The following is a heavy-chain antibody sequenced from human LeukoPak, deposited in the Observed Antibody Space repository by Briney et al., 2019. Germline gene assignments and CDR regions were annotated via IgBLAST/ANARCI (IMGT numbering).Heavy chain of an antibody. V-gene: IGHV4-39*07. CDR3: ARVGAAAVGDAFDI. D-gene: IGHD6-13*01. CDR2: IYYSGST. J-gene: IGHJ3*02. Sequence: SETLSLTCTVSGGSISSSSYYWGWIRQPPGKGLEWIGSIYYSGSTYYNPSLKSRVTISVDTSKNQFSLKLSSVTAADTAVYYCARVGAAAVGDAFDIWGQGTMVTVSS. CDR1: GGSISSSSYY.